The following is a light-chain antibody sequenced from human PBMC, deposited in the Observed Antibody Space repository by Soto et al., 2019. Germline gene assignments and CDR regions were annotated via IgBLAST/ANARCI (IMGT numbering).Light chain of an antibody. J-gene: IGKJ1*01. CDR1: QGVSSY. Sequence: EIGLTQSPSSLSSSTGERATLSCRASQGVSSYLAWYQQKPGQAPRLLIYAASTLPTGVPSRFSGSGSGTDFTLTISCLESEDFAICYCQQRCSYQCTFGQGTKVDIK. CDR2: AAS. CDR3: QQRCSYQCT. V-gene: IGKV3-11*01.